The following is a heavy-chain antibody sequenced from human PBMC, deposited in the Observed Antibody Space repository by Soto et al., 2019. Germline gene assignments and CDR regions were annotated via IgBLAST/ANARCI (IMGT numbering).Heavy chain of an antibody. V-gene: IGHV1-24*01. CDR1: GYTLTELS. CDR3: ATLAEYDFWSGYSNDDD. D-gene: IGHD3-3*01. CDR2: FDPEDGET. J-gene: IGHJ4*02. Sequence: ASVKVSCKVSGYTLTELSMHWVRQAPGKGLEWMGGFDPEDGETIYAQKFQGRVTMTEDTSTDTAYMELSSLRSEDTAVYYCATLAEYDFWSGYSNDDDWGQGTLVNVSS.